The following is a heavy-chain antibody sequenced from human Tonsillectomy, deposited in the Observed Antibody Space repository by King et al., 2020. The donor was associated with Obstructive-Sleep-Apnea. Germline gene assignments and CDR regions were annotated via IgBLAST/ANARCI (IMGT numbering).Heavy chain of an antibody. D-gene: IGHD3-10*01. CDR2: IYYSGST. V-gene: IGHV4-30-4*01. CDR3: ARSPDWFGELLGFDY. Sequence: QLQESGPGLVKPSQTLSLTCTVSGGSISSGDYYWSWIRQPPGKGLEWIGDIYYSGSTYYNPSLKSRVTISVDTSKNQFSLKLSSVTAADTAVYYCARSPDWFGELLGFDYWGQGTLVTVSS. CDR1: GGSISSGDYY. J-gene: IGHJ4*02.